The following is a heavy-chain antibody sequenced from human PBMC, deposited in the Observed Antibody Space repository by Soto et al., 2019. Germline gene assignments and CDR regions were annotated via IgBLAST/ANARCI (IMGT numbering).Heavy chain of an antibody. Sequence: EVQLVESGGGLVQPGGSLRLSCAASGFTVSSNYMSWVRQAPGKGLEWVSVIYSGGGTYYADSVKGRCTISRHNSKNTLYLQMNSLRPEDTAVYYCAGASYGSGSGVAWGQGTLVTVSS. J-gene: IGHJ5*02. D-gene: IGHD3-10*01. CDR1: GFTVSSNY. V-gene: IGHV3-53*04. CDR2: IYSGGGT. CDR3: AGASYGSGSGVA.